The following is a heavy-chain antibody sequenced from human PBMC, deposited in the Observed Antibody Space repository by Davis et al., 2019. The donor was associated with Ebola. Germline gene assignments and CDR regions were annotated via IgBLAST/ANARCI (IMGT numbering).Heavy chain of an antibody. D-gene: IGHD2-15*01. CDR1: GYTFTSYG. J-gene: IGHJ5*02. Sequence: ASVKVSCKASGYTFTSYGISWVRQAPGQGLEWMGWISAYNGNTNYAQKLQGRVAMTRDISSSTAYMELRGLRSDDTAVYYCAREVAVAAADNWFDPWGQGTLVTVSS. CDR2: ISAYNGNT. V-gene: IGHV1-18*04. CDR3: AREVAVAAADNWFDP.